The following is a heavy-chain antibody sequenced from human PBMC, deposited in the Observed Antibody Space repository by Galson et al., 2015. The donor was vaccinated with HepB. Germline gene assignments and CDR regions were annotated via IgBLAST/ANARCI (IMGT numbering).Heavy chain of an antibody. Sequence: SVKVSCKASGYTFTSYGISWVRQAPGQGLEWMGWISAYNGNTNYAQKLQGRVTMTTDTSTSTAYMELRSLRSDDTAVYYCARGDYDFWSGYSYYFDYWGQGTLVTVSS. V-gene: IGHV1-18*01. CDR2: ISAYNGNT. D-gene: IGHD3-3*01. CDR3: ARGDYDFWSGYSYYFDY. CDR1: GYTFTSYG. J-gene: IGHJ4*02.